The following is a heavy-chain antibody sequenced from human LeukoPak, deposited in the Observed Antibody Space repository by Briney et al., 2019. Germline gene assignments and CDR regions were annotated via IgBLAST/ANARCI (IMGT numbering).Heavy chain of an antibody. CDR3: AKAAGTGRYYYYYMDV. V-gene: IGHV3-23*01. CDR2: ISGSGGST. CDR1: GFTFSSYA. D-gene: IGHD6-19*01. Sequence: GGSLRLSCAPSGFTFSSYAMSWVRQAPGKGLEWVSAISGSGGSTYYADSVKGRFTISRDNSKNTLYLQMNSLRAEDTTVYYCAKAAGTGRYYYYYMDVWGKGTTVTVSS. J-gene: IGHJ6*03.